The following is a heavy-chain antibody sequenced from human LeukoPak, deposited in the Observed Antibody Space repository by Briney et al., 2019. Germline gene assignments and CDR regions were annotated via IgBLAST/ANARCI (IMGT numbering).Heavy chain of an antibody. CDR3: ARRKGNGEYKDWFDP. Sequence: ETLSLTCTVSGGSFSSFYYWTWIRQPPGKGLQWVGYINHSGTTYYNPSLKSRVTMSVDTSKKQVYLKVTSVTAADTAIYYCARRKGNGEYKDWFDPWGQGTRVTVSS. CDR1: GGSFSSFYY. J-gene: IGHJ5*02. V-gene: IGHV4-59*08. CDR2: INHSGTT. D-gene: IGHD6-6*01.